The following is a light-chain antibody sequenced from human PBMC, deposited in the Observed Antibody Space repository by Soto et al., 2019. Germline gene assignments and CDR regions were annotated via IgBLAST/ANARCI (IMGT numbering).Light chain of an antibody. CDR1: QSVSSNY. CDR2: GAS. J-gene: IGKJ1*01. CDR3: QQYGSPWWT. V-gene: IGKV3-20*01. Sequence: DIVLTQSPGTLSLSPGERATLSCRDSQSVSSNYLAWYQQKPGQAPRLLIFGASSRATGIPDRFGGSGSGTDFTLTISRLEPEDFAVYYCQQYGSPWWTFGQGTKVEIK.